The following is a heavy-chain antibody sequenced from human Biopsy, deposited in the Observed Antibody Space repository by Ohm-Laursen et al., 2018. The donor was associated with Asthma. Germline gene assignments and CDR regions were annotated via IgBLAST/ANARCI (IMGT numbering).Heavy chain of an antibody. J-gene: IGHJ5*02. CDR1: YGSITSGGYY. CDR3: ARGIGLSGYDFWSGYSATPNWFDP. CDR2: IYYSGST. D-gene: IGHD3-3*01. Sequence: SQTLSLTCPVSYGSITSGGYYWTWIRQHPGKGLEWIGYIYYSGSTYYNPSLKSRVTISVDTSKNQFSLKLSSVTAADTAVYYCARGIGLSGYDFWSGYSATPNWFDPWGQGTLVTVSS. V-gene: IGHV4-31*03.